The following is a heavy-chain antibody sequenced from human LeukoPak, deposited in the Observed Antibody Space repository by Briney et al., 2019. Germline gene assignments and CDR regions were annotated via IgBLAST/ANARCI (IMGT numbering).Heavy chain of an antibody. CDR3: ATSIGVAVAFDF. D-gene: IGHD6-19*01. Sequence: GGSLRLSCTASGFTFNNFAMSWVRQAPGKGLEWVAFIGSASSYVFYADSVKGRFTISRDNAKNSLYLQMNSLKAEDTAIYYCATSIGVAVAFDFWGQGTLVTVSS. CDR1: GFTFNNFA. CDR2: IGSASSYV. J-gene: IGHJ4*02. V-gene: IGHV3-21*04.